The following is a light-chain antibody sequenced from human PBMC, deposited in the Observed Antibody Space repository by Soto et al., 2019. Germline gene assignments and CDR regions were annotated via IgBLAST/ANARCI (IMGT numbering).Light chain of an antibody. V-gene: IGKV3-11*01. CDR2: DAS. CDR3: QQRSVCPST. Sequence: EIVLTQSPATLSLSPGERAALSCRASQSVSSYLAWYQQKPGQAPRLLIYDASKRAPGIPARFTGSGSGTAFTLTISSLEPEDFAFYFCQQRSVCPSTFGGGTKVEI. CDR1: QSVSSY. J-gene: IGKJ4*01.